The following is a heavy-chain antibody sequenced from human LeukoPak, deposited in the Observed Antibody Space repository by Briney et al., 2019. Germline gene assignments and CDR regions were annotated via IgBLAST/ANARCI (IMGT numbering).Heavy chain of an antibody. D-gene: IGHD6-19*01. V-gene: IGHV4-39*07. CDR1: GGSISTSSYY. CDR3: ARVQGSGWYYFDY. Sequence: SETLSLTRTVSGGSISTSSYYWGWIRQPPGKGLQWIGSIYYNGSTYYNPSLKSRVTISVDTSKNQFSLKLSSVTAADTAVYYCARVQGSGWYYFDYWGQGTLVTVSS. J-gene: IGHJ4*02. CDR2: IYYNGST.